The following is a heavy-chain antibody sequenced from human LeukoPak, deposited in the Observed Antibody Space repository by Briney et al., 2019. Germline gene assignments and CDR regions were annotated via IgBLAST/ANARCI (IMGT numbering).Heavy chain of an antibody. CDR2: ISYDGSNK. J-gene: IGHJ4*02. CDR1: GFTFSSYA. Sequence: GGSLRLSCAAPGFTFSSYAMHWVRQAPGKGLEWVAVISYDGSNKYYADSVKGRFTISRDNSKNTLYLQMNSLRAEDTAVYYCARDPTVTVKTYYFDYWGQGTLVTVSS. V-gene: IGHV3-30*04. CDR3: ARDPTVTVKTYYFDY. D-gene: IGHD4-17*01.